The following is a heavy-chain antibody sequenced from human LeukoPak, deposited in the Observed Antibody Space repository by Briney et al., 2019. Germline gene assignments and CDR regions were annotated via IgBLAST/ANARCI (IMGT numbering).Heavy chain of an antibody. Sequence: SETLSLTCSVSRGSIISTSHYWGWIRQPPGQGLEWIGTIYYSGSTYYNPSLKSRVTIFVDTSKNQFSLKLSSVTAADTAVYYCARKYGSGTWYFDLWGRGTLVTVSS. CDR3: ARKYGSGTWYFDL. V-gene: IGHV4-39*01. J-gene: IGHJ2*01. CDR2: IYYSGST. CDR1: RGSIISTSHY. D-gene: IGHD3-10*01.